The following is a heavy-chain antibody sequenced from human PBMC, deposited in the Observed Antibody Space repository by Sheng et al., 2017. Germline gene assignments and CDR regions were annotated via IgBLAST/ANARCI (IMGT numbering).Heavy chain of an antibody. V-gene: IGHV3-66*02. CDR3: ARESYDFWSGNSYYYMDV. CDR1: GFTVSSNF. Sequence: EVQLVESGGGLVQPGGSLRLSCAASGFTVSSNFMSWVRQAPGKGLEWVSVIYSGGSTHHADSVQGRFTISRDNSKNTVYLQMNSLRAEDTAVYYCARESYDFWSGNSYYYMDVWGKGTTVTVSS. CDR2: IYSGGST. J-gene: IGHJ6*03. D-gene: IGHD3-3*01.